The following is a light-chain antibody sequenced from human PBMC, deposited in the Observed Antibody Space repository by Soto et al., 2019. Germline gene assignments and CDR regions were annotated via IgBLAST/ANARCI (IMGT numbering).Light chain of an antibody. CDR3: QQYNGT. Sequence: IRMSQSPSTLWASVGDRVTFTCRASQSIGNWLAWYQQKPAKPPNLLISKASTLDPGAPSRFSGSGSGTEFIFTIRSLQTDDSATHHCQQYNGTFGQGTKVDIK. J-gene: IGKJ1*01. CDR1: QSIGNW. V-gene: IGKV1-5*03. CDR2: KAS.